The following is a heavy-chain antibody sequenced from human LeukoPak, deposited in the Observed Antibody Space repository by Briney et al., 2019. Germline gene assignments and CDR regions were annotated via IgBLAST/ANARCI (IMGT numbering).Heavy chain of an antibody. D-gene: IGHD3-10*01. J-gene: IGHJ4*02. Sequence: SETLSLTCTVSSGSVSSTTYYWSWIRQPPGKGLEWITSINYSGSTYYNPSLKSRVTISVDTSENQFSLKLSSVTAADTAVYYCARYVVYGSGKYYFDYWGQGTLVTVSS. CDR2: INYSGST. CDR1: SGSVSSTTYY. CDR3: ARYVVYGSGKYYFDY. V-gene: IGHV4-39*01.